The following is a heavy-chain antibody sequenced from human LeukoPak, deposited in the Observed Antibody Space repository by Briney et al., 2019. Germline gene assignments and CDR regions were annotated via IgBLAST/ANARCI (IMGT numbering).Heavy chain of an antibody. CDR1: GFTFGDYA. D-gene: IGHD5-18*01. CDR3: ARQNSGAHLQLWLHERRYYYYYYMDV. CDR2: IKQDGSEK. J-gene: IGHJ6*03. V-gene: IGHV3-7*01. Sequence: PGGSLRLSCTASGFTFGDYAMSWVRQAPGKGLEWVANIKQDGSEKYYVDSVKGRLTISRDNAKNSLYLQMNSLRAEDTAVYYCARQNSGAHLQLWLHERRYYYYYYMDVWGKGTTVTISS.